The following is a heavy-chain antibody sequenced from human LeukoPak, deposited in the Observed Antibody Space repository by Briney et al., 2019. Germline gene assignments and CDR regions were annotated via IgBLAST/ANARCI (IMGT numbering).Heavy chain of an antibody. Sequence: SETLSLTWTVSGGSISSYYGSWIRQPPGNGLEWIGYIYYSGSTNYNPSLKSRVTISVDTSKNQFSLKLRSVTAADTAVYYCARETSSYDFWSGYLDYWGQGTLVTVSS. CDR2: IYYSGST. D-gene: IGHD3-3*01. V-gene: IGHV4-59*01. CDR1: GGSISSYY. J-gene: IGHJ4*02. CDR3: ARETSSYDFWSGYLDY.